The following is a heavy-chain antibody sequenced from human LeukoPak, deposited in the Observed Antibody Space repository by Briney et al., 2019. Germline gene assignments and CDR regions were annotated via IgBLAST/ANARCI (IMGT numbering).Heavy chain of an antibody. V-gene: IGHV4-39*01. CDR1: GGSISSSSHY. Sequence: SETLSLTCTVSGGSISSSSHYWGWIRQPPGKGLEWIGSIYYSGSTYYNPSLKSRVTISVDTSKNQFSLKLSSVTAADTAVYYCARPGGENYYYYYMDVWGKGTTVTVSS. CDR3: ARPGGENYYYYYMDV. D-gene: IGHD3-10*01. J-gene: IGHJ6*03. CDR2: IYYSGST.